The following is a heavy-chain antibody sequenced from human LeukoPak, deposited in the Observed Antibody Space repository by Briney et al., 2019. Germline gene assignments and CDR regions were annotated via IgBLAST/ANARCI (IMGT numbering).Heavy chain of an antibody. CDR2: INPNSGGT. CDR3: ARDQSGDYWYYFDY. J-gene: IGHJ4*02. V-gene: IGHV1-2*02. D-gene: IGHD4-17*01. CDR1: GYTFTGYY. Sequence: GASVKVSCKASGYTFTGYYMHWVRQAPGQGLEWMGWINPNSGGTNYAQKFQGRVTMTRDTSISTAYMELSRLRSDDTAVYYCARDQSGDYWYYFDYWGQGTLVTVSS.